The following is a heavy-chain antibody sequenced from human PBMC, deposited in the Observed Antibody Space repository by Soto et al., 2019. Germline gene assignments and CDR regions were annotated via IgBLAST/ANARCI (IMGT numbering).Heavy chain of an antibody. CDR1: GGSISSSSYY. V-gene: IGHV4-39*01. J-gene: IGHJ4*02. D-gene: IGHD3-3*01. CDR2: IYYSGST. CDR3: ARRGAFWSGYFSGGAFDY. Sequence: SETLSLTCTVSGGSISSSSYYWGWIRQPPGKGLEWIGSIYYSGSTYYNPSLKSRVTISVDTSKNQFSLKLSSVTAADTAVYYCARRGAFWSGYFSGGAFDYWGQGTLVTVSS.